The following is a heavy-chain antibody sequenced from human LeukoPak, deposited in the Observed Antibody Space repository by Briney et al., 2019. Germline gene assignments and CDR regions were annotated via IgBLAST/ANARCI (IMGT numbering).Heavy chain of an antibody. D-gene: IGHD3-22*01. CDR1: GFTFSSYG. CDR2: IRYDGSNK. J-gene: IGHJ4*02. V-gene: IGHV3-30*02. Sequence: GGSLRLSCAASGFTFSSYGMHWVRQAPGKGLEWVAFIRYDGSNKYYADSVKGRFTISRDNSKNTLYLQMNSLRAEDTAVYYCAKEIPYYYDSSGSMAYYWGQGTLVTVSS. CDR3: AKEIPYYYDSSGSMAYY.